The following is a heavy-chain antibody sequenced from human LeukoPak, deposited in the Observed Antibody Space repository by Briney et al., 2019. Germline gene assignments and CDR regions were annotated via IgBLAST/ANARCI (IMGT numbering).Heavy chain of an antibody. V-gene: IGHV3-9*03. J-gene: IGHJ4*02. CDR1: GFTFDDYA. Sequence: PGGSLRLSCAASGFTFDDYAMHWVRQAPGKGLEWVSGISWNSGSIGYADSMKGRFTISRDNAKNSLYLQMNSLRAEDMALYCCAKDLTRVVVAPGDYWGQGTLVTVSS. CDR2: ISWNSGSI. D-gene: IGHD3-22*01. CDR3: AKDLTRVVVAPGDY.